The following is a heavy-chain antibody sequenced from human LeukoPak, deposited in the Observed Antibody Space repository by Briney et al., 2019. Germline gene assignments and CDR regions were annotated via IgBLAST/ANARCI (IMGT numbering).Heavy chain of an antibody. V-gene: IGHV5-51*01. CDR3: ARHGKGLQY. CDR1: GYSFNTYW. D-gene: IGHD1-26*01. Sequence: GESLKISCRGSGYSFNTYWIGWVRQMPGKGLEWMGIIYPGDSDTRYRPSFQGQVTISVDKPINTAYLQWSSLKASDTAMYYCARHGKGLQYWGQGTLVTVSS. CDR2: IYPGDSDT. J-gene: IGHJ4*02.